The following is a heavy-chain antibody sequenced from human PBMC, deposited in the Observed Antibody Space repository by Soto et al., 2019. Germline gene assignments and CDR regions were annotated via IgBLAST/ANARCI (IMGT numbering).Heavy chain of an antibody. Sequence: PLWSVRLSFAASGFTFSSYSMNWVRQAPGKGLEWVAVISYDGSNKYYADSVKGRFTISRDNSKNTLYLQMNSLRAEDTAVYYWAKAVHIRVPIDYSSEGT. V-gene: IGHV3-30*18. CDR3: AKAVHIRVPIDY. CDR2: ISYDGSNK. D-gene: IGHD1-1*01. J-gene: IGHJ4*02. CDR1: GFTFSSYS.